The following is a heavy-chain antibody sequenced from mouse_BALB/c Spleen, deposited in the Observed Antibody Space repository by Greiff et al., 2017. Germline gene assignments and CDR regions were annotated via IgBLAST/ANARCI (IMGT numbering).Heavy chain of an antibody. J-gene: IGHJ4*01. CDR3: ARDGTRNYSYAMDY. CDR2: ISSGSSTI. CDR1: GFTFSSFG. V-gene: IGHV5-17*02. Sequence: EVQLVESGGGLVQPGGSRKLSCAASGFTFSSFGMHWVRQAPEQGLEWVAYISSGSSTIYYADTVKGRFTISRDNPKNTLFLQMTSLRSEDTAMYYCARDGTRNYSYAMDYWGQGTSVTVSS. D-gene: IGHD2-1*01.